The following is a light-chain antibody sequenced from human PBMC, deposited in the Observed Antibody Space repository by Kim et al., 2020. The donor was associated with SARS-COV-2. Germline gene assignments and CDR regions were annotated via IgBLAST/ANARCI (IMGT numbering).Light chain of an antibody. V-gene: IGLV3-1*01. J-gene: IGLJ1*01. CDR2: QDS. CDR1: KLGDKY. CDR3: QAWDSSTYV. Sequence: SYELTQPPSVSVSPGQTASITCSGDKLGDKYACWYQQKPGQSPVLVIYQDSKRPSGTPERFSGSNSGNTATLTISGTQARDEADYYCQAWDSSTYVFGSG.